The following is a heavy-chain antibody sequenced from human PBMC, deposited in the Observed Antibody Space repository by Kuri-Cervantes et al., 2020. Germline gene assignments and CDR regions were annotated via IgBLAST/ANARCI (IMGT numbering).Heavy chain of an antibody. V-gene: IGHV4-31*03. D-gene: IGHD4-17*01. J-gene: IGHJ4*02. CDR1: GGSISSGGYY. CDR2: IYYSGST. CDR3: ARSIHGDYVR. Sequence: SETLSLTGTVSGGSISSGGYYWSWIRQHPGKGLEWSGYIYYSGSTYYNPSLKSRVTISVDTSKNQFSLKLSSVTAADTAVYYCARSIHGDYVRWGQGTLVTVSS.